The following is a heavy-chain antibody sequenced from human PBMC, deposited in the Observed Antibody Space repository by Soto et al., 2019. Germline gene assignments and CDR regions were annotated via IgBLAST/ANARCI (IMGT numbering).Heavy chain of an antibody. V-gene: IGHV3-72*01. CDR3: ARVVYYRELFFDL. D-gene: IGHD4-17*01. J-gene: IGHJ4*02. CDR1: GFTFSDHH. Sequence: EVQLVESGGGLVQPGGSLRLSCVGSGFTFSDHHMDWVRQAPGKGLEWVGRIRSIANSYTTEYAASVEGRFTISRDDSKDSLYLQLNSLKTDDTAVYYCARVVYYRELFFDLWGQGTLVTVSS. CDR2: IRSIANSYTT.